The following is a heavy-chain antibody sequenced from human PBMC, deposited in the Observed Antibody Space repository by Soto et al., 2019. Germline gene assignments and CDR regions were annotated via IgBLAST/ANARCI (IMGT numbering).Heavy chain of an antibody. CDR3: ATNGPSNSGNLYAFDI. J-gene: IGHJ3*02. D-gene: IGHD5-12*01. Sequence: QAQLVQSGAEVKKSGASVRVSCKASGYTLTNYVVTWVRQAPGQGLEWLGRVTPYKADTNSAQNLQGRVTMATDTSTKTAYLELRSLRSDDTAVYFCATNGPSNSGNLYAFDIWGKGTMVTVSA. V-gene: IGHV1-18*04. CDR2: VTPYKADT. CDR1: GYTLTNYV.